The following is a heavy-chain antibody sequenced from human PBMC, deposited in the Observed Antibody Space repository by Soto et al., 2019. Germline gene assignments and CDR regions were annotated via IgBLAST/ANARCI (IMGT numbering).Heavy chain of an antibody. CDR3: AHPRGYGVFDAVDV. V-gene: IGHV3-23*01. J-gene: IGHJ3*01. CDR2: ISNSGGST. D-gene: IGHD4-17*01. Sequence: GGSLRLSCAASGFIFSTYAMNWVRQAPGKGLEWVSAISNSGGSTYYAESVRGRFTISRDNSVNTLYLQMSSLRTEDTAVYYCAHPRGYGVFDAVDVWGQGTMVTVSS. CDR1: GFIFSTYA.